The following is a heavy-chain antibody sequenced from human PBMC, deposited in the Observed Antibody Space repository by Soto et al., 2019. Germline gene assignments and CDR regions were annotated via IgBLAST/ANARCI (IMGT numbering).Heavy chain of an antibody. J-gene: IGHJ4*02. CDR2: FDPEDGET. V-gene: IGHV1-24*01. D-gene: IGHD2-21*02. CDR1: GYTLTELS. CDR3: ATPERRYCGGDCYTLDY. Sequence: ASVKVSCKVSGYTLTELSMHWVRQAPGKGLEWMGGFDPEDGETIYAQKLQGRVTTTEDTSTDTAYMELSSLRSEDTAVYYCATPERRYCGGDCYTLDYWGQGTLVTVSS.